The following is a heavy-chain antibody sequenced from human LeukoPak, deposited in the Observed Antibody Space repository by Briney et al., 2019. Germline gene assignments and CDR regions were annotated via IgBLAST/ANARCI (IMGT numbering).Heavy chain of an antibody. CDR2: IYYSGRT. D-gene: IGHD3-10*01. CDR3: AKRGPYYYGSGSYYKGAQYYFDS. CDR1: GGSISSSSYY. V-gene: IGHV4-39*01. Sequence: SETLSLTCTVSGGSISSSSYYWGWIRQPPGKGPEWIASIYYSGRTYYNPSLKSRVTISVYTSKNQFSLKLSSVTAADTAVYYCAKRGPYYYGSGSYYKGAQYYFDSWGQGPLVTVSS. J-gene: IGHJ4*02.